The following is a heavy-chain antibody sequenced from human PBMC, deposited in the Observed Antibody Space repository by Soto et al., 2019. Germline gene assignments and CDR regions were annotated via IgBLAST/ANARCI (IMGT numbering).Heavy chain of an antibody. CDR3: ATAVAPDLRFDN. V-gene: IGHV4-39*01. Sequence: QLQLQESGPGLVKPSETLSLTCTVSGGSISSISYYWGWIRQPPGKGLEWIGSIYYSESTYYNPSLKSRVAISVDTSKNQFSLKLSSVTAADTAVYYCATAVAPDLRFDNWGQGTLVTVSS. CDR1: GGSISSISYY. D-gene: IGHD6-13*01. CDR2: IYYSEST. J-gene: IGHJ4*02.